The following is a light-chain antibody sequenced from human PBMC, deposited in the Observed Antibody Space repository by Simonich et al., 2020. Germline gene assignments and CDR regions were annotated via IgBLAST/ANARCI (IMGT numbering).Light chain of an antibody. CDR2: QDS. CDR1: KLGDKY. CDR3: QAWDSSTAVV. J-gene: IGLJ2*01. Sequence: SYELTQPPSVSVSPGQTASITCSGDKLGDKYACWYQQKPGQSPVLVIYQDSKRPSGIPERFSGSTSGNTAPLTISGTQAMDEADYYCQAWDSSTAVVFGGGTKLTVL. V-gene: IGLV3-1*01.